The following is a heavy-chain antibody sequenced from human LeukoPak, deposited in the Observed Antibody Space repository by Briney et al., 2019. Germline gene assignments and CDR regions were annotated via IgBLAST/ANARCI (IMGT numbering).Heavy chain of an antibody. CDR1: GGSISSYY. V-gene: IGHV4-59*01. CDR3: AREWGRSWYKGYYYGMDV. J-gene: IGHJ6*02. D-gene: IGHD6-13*01. Sequence: PSETLSLTCTVSGGSISSYYWSWIRQPAGKGLEWIGYIYYSGSTNYNPSLKSRVTISVDTSKNQFSLKLSSVTAADTAVYYCAREWGRSWYKGYYYGMDVWGQGTTVTVSS. CDR2: IYYSGST.